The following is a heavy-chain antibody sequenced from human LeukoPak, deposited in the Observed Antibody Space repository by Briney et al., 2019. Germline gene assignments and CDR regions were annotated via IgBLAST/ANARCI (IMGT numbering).Heavy chain of an antibody. CDR3: ARGSGSFGGPLGY. D-gene: IGHD1-26*01. CDR2: ISYDGSNK. J-gene: IGHJ4*02. Sequence: PGRSLRLSCAASGSTFSSYGMHWVRQAPGKGLEWVAVISYDGSNKYYADSVKGRFTISRDNSKNTLYLQMNSLRAEDTAVYYCARGSGSFGGPLGYWGQGTLVTVSS. V-gene: IGHV3-30*03. CDR1: GSTFSSYG.